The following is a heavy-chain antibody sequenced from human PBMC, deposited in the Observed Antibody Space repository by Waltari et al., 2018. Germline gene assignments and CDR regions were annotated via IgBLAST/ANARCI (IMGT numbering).Heavy chain of an antibody. CDR2: INNVGNSA. J-gene: IGHJ3*01. D-gene: IGHD1-26*01. V-gene: IGHV3-74*03. CDR3: AREVAAFDALNL. Sequence: VQLEEAGGGQVQPGESLRLSCAASGFTFSSYLMHWARQAPGKGLEWVSRINNVGNSAKYADSVKGRFTISRDNAKNTLYLQMNSLRVGDTAVYYCAREVAAFDALNLWGQGTMVTVSS. CDR1: GFTFSSYL.